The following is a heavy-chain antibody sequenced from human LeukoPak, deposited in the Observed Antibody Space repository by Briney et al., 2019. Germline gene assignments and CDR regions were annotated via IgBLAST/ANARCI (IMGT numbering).Heavy chain of an antibody. J-gene: IGHJ4*02. CDR3: ARAIRWSYFDY. CDR1: GGSISSSSYY. Sequence: PSETLSLTCTVSGGSISSSSYYWGWIRQPPGKGLEWIGSIYYSGSTYYNPSLKSRVTISVDTSKNQFSLKLSSVTAADTAVYYCARAIRWSYFDYWGQGALVTVSS. CDR2: IYYSGST. D-gene: IGHD3-10*01. V-gene: IGHV4-39*07.